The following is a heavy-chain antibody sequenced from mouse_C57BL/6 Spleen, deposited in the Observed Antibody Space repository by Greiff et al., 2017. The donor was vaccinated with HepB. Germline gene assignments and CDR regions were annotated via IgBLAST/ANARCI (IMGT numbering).Heavy chain of an antibody. Sequence: EVQLVESGEGLVKPGGSLKLSCAASGFTFSSYAMSWVRQTPEKRLEWVAYISSGGDYIYYADTVKGRFTISRDNARNTLYLQMSSLKSEDTAMYYCTREVKNHYAMDYWGQGTSVTVSS. J-gene: IGHJ4*01. CDR3: TREVKNHYAMDY. D-gene: IGHD2-2*01. CDR2: ISSGGDYI. CDR1: GFTFSSYA. V-gene: IGHV5-9-1*02.